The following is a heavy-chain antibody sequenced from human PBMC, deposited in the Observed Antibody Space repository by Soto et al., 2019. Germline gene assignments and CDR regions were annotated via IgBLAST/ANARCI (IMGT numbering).Heavy chain of an antibody. J-gene: IGHJ4*02. CDR3: ANRFGQYYFDY. CDR1: GFTFSSYS. Sequence: PGGSLRLSCAASGFTFSSYSMSWVRQAPGKGPEWVSGISGSGSTTYYADSVKGRFTISRDNSKNTLYLQMNSLRGEDTAVYNCANRFGQYYFDYWGQGTLVTVSS. D-gene: IGHD3-16*01. CDR2: ISGSGSTT. V-gene: IGHV3-23*01.